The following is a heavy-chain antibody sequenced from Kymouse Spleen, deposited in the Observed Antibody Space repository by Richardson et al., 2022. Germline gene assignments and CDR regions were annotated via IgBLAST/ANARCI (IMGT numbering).Heavy chain of an antibody. Sequence: QVQLVESGGGVVQPGRSLRLSCAASGFTFSSYGMHWVRQAPGKGLEWVAVISYDGSNKYYADSVKGRFTISRDNSKNTLYLQMNSLRAEDTAVYYCAKGDNWNYYYGMDVWGQGTTVTVSS. CDR3: AKGDNWNYYYGMDV. D-gene: IGHD1-20*01,IGHD1-7*01. V-gene: IGHV3-30*18. CDR1: GFTFSSYG. J-gene: IGHJ6*02. CDR2: ISYDGSNK.